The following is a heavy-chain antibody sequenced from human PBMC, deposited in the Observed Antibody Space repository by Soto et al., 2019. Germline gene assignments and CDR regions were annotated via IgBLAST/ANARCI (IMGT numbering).Heavy chain of an antibody. D-gene: IGHD3-3*01. Sequence: EVQLLESGGGLVQPGGSLRLSCAASGFTFSSYAMSWVRQAPGKGLEWVSAISGSGGSTYYADSVKGRFTISRDNSKNTLYLQMNSLRAEDTAVYYCAKFFFWSGYYLGYYYYGMDVWGQGTTVTVSS. V-gene: IGHV3-23*01. CDR2: ISGSGGST. CDR1: GFTFSSYA. J-gene: IGHJ6*02. CDR3: AKFFFWSGYYLGYYYYGMDV.